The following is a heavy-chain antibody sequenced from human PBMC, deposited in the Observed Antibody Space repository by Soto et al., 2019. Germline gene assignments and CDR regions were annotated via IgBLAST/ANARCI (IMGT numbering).Heavy chain of an antibody. CDR2: ISGSGGST. J-gene: IGHJ3*02. CDR1: GFTFSSYA. D-gene: IGHD3-10*01. V-gene: IGHV3-23*01. CDR3: AKGNYYGSGSTPGAFDI. Sequence: EVQLLESGGGLVQPGGSLRLSCAASGFTFSSYAMSWVRQAPGKGLEWVSAISGSGGSTYYADSVKGRFTISRDNSKNTLYLQMNSLRAEDTAVYYCAKGNYYGSGSTPGAFDIWGQGTMVTVSS.